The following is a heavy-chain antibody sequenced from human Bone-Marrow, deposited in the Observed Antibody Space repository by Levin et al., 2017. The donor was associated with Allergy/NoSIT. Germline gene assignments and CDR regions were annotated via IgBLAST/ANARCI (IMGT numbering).Heavy chain of an antibody. CDR1: GFTFSSYG. V-gene: IGHV3-30*18. J-gene: IGHJ3*02. CDR3: AKVYSSGSI. D-gene: IGHD6-19*01. CDR2: ISYDGSNK. Sequence: GESLKISCAASGFTFSSYGMHWVRQAPGKGLEWVAVISYDGSNKYYADSVKGRFTISRDNSKNTLYLQMNSLRAEDTAVYYCAKVYSSGSIWGQGTMVTVSS.